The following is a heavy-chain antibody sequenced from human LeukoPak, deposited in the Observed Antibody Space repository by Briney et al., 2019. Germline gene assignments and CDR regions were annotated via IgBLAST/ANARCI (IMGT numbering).Heavy chain of an antibody. J-gene: IGHJ4*02. CDR3: VKEQSSGSYRTADY. Sequence: GRSLRLSCAASGFTFSSCGMHWVRQAPGKGLEWVAVISYDVKNQYYADSVKGRFTISRDNSKNTLYLQMNSLRAEDTAVYFCVKEQSSGSYRTADYWGQGTLVTVSS. CDR1: GFTFSSCG. V-gene: IGHV3-30*18. D-gene: IGHD3-10*01. CDR2: ISYDVKNQ.